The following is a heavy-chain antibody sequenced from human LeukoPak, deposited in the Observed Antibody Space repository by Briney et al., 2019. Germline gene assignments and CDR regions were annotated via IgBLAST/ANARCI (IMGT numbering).Heavy chain of an antibody. V-gene: IGHV3-48*01. J-gene: IGHJ4*02. CDR3: ARDYDEYGGY. CDR1: GFTFSSYS. D-gene: IGHD4-17*01. Sequence: PGGSLRLSCAASGFTFSSYSMNWVRQAPGKGLEWVSYISSSSSTMYYADSVKGRFTISRDNAKNSLYLQMNSLRVEDTAVYYCARDYDEYGGYWGQGTLVTVSS. CDR2: ISSSSSTM.